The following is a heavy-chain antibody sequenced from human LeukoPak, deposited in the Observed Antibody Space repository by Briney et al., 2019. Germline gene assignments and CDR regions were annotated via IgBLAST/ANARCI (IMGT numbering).Heavy chain of an antibody. V-gene: IGHV1-46*01. Sequence: ASAKVACKACVYTFTNYYMLWVRQAPGQGREWMRIITPSGGSTTYAQKFQGSVTMTRDKSTSTVYMELSSLRSEDTAVYYCARAGEWLVHFDYWGQGTMVTVSS. CDR1: VYTFTNYY. CDR2: ITPSGGST. CDR3: ARAGEWLVHFDY. J-gene: IGHJ4*02. D-gene: IGHD3-3*01.